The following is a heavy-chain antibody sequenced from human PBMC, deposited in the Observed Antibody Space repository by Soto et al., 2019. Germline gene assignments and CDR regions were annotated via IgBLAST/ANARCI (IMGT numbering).Heavy chain of an antibody. CDR3: ARDFGRGFDP. V-gene: IGHV3-30-3*01. CDR2: ISYDGSNK. D-gene: IGHD3-3*01. CDR1: GFTFSSYA. J-gene: IGHJ5*02. Sequence: QVQLVESGGGVVQPGRSLRLSCAASGFTFSSYAMHWVRQAPGKGLEWVAVISYDGSNKYYADSVKGRFTISRDNSKNTLYLLMNSLRAEDTAVYFCARDFGRGFDPWGQGTLVTVSS.